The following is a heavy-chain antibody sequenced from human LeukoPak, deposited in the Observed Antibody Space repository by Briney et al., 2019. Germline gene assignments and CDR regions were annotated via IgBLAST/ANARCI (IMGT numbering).Heavy chain of an antibody. D-gene: IGHD6-13*01. J-gene: IGHJ5*02. CDR2: IYYSGST. V-gene: IGHV4-61*01. CDR1: GGSVSSGSYY. Sequence: SGPGLVKPSETLSLTCTVSGGSVSSGSYYWSWIRQPPGKGLEWIGYIYYSGSTNYNPSLKSRVTISVDTSKNQFSLKLSSVTAADTAVYYCARVSAAAGRSWFDPWGQGTLVTVSS. CDR3: ARVSAAAGRSWFDP.